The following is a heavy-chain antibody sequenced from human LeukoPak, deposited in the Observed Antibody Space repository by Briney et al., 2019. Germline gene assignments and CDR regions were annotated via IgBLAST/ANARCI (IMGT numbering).Heavy chain of an antibody. CDR2: ISSSSYI. V-gene: IGHV3-21*01. J-gene: IGHJ4*02. CDR3: ARATVAGTDFDY. Sequence: PGGSLRLSCAASGFTFSSYSMNWVRQAPGKGLEWVSSISSSSYIYYADSVKGRFTISRDNAKNSLYLQMNSLRAEDTAVYYCARATVAGTDFDYWGQGTLVTVSS. D-gene: IGHD6-19*01. CDR1: GFTFSSYS.